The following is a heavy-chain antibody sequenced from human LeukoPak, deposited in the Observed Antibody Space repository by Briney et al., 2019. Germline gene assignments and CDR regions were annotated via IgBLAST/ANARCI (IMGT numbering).Heavy chain of an antibody. CDR3: ARDPTRVWLGGVDY. J-gene: IGHJ4*02. D-gene: IGHD5-18*01. CDR2: ISSSSSYI. CDR1: GFTFSSYS. V-gene: IGHV3-21*01. Sequence: GGSLRLSCAASGFTFSSYSMNWVRQAPGKGLEWVSSISSSSSYIYYADSVKGRFTISRDNAKNSLYLQMNSLRAEDTAVYYCARDPTRVWLGGVDYWGQGTLVTVSS.